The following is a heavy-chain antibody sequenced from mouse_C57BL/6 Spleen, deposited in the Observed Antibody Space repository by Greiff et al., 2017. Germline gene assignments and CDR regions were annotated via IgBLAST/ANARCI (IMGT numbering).Heavy chain of an antibody. V-gene: IGHV1-53*01. Sequence: QVQLKQPGTELVKPGASVKLSCKASGYTFTSYWMHWVKQRPGQGLEWIGNINPSNGGTNYNEKFKSKATLTVDKSSSTAYMQLSSLTSEDSAVYYCARDGYDDRPYFDVWGTGTTVTVSS. CDR1: GYTFTSYW. D-gene: IGHD2-2*01. CDR2: INPSNGGT. CDR3: ARDGYDDRPYFDV. J-gene: IGHJ1*03.